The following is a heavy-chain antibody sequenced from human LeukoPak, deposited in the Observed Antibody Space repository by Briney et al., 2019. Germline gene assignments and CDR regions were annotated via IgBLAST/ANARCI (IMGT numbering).Heavy chain of an antibody. CDR2: ITSSSYI. CDR3: ARAGYGDFYYYMDV. J-gene: IGHJ6*03. CDR1: GFTFNTYS. Sequence: GGSLRLSCAAPGFTFNTYSMNWVRQAPGKGLEWVSYITSSSYIYYADSLKGRFTISRDNAKNSLYLQMNSLRAEDTAVYYCARAGYGDFYYYMDVWGKGTTVTVSS. D-gene: IGHD4-17*01. V-gene: IGHV3-21*01.